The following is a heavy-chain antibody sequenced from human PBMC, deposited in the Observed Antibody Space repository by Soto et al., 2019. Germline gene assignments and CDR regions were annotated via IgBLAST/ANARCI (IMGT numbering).Heavy chain of an antibody. CDR3: ARSLGYCSSTSCYLWFDP. J-gene: IGHJ5*02. D-gene: IGHD2-2*01. V-gene: IGHV3-23*04. Sequence: VQLVESGGGVVQPGGSLRLSCAASGFTFSTYAMSWVRQAPGKGLEWVSAISGSGGSTYYTDSVKGRFTISRDNSKNTLYLQMNNLRAEDTAVYSCARSLGYCSSTSCYLWFDPWGQGTLVTVSS. CDR1: GFTFSTYA. CDR2: ISGSGGST.